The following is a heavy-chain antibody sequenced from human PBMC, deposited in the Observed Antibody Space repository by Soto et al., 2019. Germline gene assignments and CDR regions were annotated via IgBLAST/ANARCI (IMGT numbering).Heavy chain of an antibody. Sequence: EVQLLESGGGLVQPGGSLRLSCAASGFTFSSYAMSWVRQAPGKGLEWVSAISGSGGSTYYADSVKGRFTISRDNSKNTLYLQMNSLRAEDTAVYYCAKDPTFGLAEYSSGWYRDWGQGTLVTVSS. J-gene: IGHJ4*02. D-gene: IGHD6-19*01. CDR1: GFTFSSYA. CDR2: ISGSGGST. V-gene: IGHV3-23*01. CDR3: AKDPTFGLAEYSSGWYRD.